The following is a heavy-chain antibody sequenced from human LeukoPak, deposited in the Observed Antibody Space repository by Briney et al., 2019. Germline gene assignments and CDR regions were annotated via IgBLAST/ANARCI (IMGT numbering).Heavy chain of an antibody. CDR2: ISAYNGNT. J-gene: IGHJ5*02. CDR3: ARDYYDTGAEWFDP. CDR1: GYAFTSYG. D-gene: IGHD3-22*01. Sequence: GASVRVSCKASGYAFTSYGISWVRQAPGQGLEWMGWISAYNGNTNYAQKLQGRVTMTTDTSPSTAYMELRSLRSDDTAVYYCARDYYDTGAEWFDPWGQGTLVTVSS. V-gene: IGHV1-18*01.